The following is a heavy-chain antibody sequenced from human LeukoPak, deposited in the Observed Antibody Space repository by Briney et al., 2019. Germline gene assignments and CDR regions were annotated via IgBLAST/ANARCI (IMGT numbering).Heavy chain of an antibody. CDR2: ISYDGSNK. CDR1: GFTFSSYA. J-gene: IGHJ6*03. CDR3: ARDPREYSSSGDRYYYYYMDV. Sequence: GGSLRLSCAASGFTFSSYAMHWVRQAPGKGLEWVAVISYDGSNKYYADSVKGRFTISRDNSKNTLYLQMNSLRAEDTAVYYCARDPREYSSSGDRYYYYYMDVWGKGTTVTVSS. D-gene: IGHD6-6*01. V-gene: IGHV3-30*04.